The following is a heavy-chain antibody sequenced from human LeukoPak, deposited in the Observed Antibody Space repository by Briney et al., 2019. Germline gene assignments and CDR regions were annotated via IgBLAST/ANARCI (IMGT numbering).Heavy chain of an antibody. CDR2: IKQDGGEK. CDR1: GFTFSSYW. CDR3: ARGDWLDY. J-gene: IGHJ4*02. D-gene: IGHD3/OR15-3a*01. V-gene: IGHV3-7*01. Sequence: GGSLRLSCAASGFTFSSYWMDWVRQTPGKGLEWVANIKQDGGEKHYVDSVEGRFTISRDNAKNSLYLQMNSLRAEDTAVYYCARGDWLDYWGQGTLVTVPS.